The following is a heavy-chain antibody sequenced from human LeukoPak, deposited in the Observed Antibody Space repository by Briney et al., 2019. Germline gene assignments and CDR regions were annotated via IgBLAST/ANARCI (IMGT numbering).Heavy chain of an antibody. D-gene: IGHD3-3*01. J-gene: IGHJ6*03. V-gene: IGHV3-48*01. CDR2: ISSSSSTI. Sequence: GGSLRLSCAASGFTFSSYSMNWVRQAPGKGLEWVSYISSSSSTIYYADSVKGRFTISRDNAKNSLYLQMNSLRAEDTAVYYCAREGYDFWGVYMDVWGKGTTVTVSS. CDR1: GFTFSSYS. CDR3: AREGYDFWGVYMDV.